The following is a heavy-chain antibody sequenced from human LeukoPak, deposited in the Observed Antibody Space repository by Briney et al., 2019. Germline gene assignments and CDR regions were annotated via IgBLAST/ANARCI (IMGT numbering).Heavy chain of an antibody. V-gene: IGHV4-59*01. CDR1: GGSISSYY. CDR2: IYYSGST. Sequence: SETLSLTCTVSGGSISSYYWSWIRQPPGKGLEWIGYIYYSGSTNYNPSLKSRVTISVDTSKNQFSLKLSSVTAADTAVYYCARDSRVAVVPAAMGYYYYMDVWGKGTTVTVSS. J-gene: IGHJ6*03. CDR3: ARDSRVAVVPAAMGYYYYMDV. D-gene: IGHD2-2*01.